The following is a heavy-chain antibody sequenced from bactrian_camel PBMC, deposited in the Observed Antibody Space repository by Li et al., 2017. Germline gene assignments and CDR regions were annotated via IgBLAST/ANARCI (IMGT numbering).Heavy chain of an antibody. V-gene: IGHV3S40*01. Sequence: DVQLVESGGGSALAGGSVRLSCAASGYTFNTYSWFRQAPGQEREGVASIYFTGGTTYYADSVEGRFTISQDNVKNTVYLQMSSLKPEDTALYYCAAGFTVIRGGGCEYKYFGRGTQVTVS. CDR1: GYTFNTY. J-gene: IGHJ4*01. D-gene: IGHD5*01. CDR3: AAGFTVIRGGGCEYKY. CDR2: IYFTGGTT.